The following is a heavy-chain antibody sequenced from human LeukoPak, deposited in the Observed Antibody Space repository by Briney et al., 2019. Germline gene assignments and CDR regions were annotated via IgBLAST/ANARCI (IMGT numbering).Heavy chain of an antibody. CDR3: AGERPNYYGSGSYHPN. CDR1: GYSISSGYY. CDR2: IYHSGST. J-gene: IGHJ4*02. Sequence: PSETLSLTCTVSGYSISSGYYWGWIRQPPGKGLEWIGSIYHSGSTYYNPSLKSRVTILVDTSKNQFSLKLSSVTAADTAVYYCAGERPNYYGSGSYHPNWGQGTLVTVSS. V-gene: IGHV4-38-2*02. D-gene: IGHD3-10*01.